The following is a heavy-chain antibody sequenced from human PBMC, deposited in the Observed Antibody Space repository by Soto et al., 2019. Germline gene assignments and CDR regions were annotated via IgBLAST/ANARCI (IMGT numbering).Heavy chain of an antibody. J-gene: IGHJ4*02. CDR2: IIPAFGRV. CDR1: GGSLNTYA. Sequence: SVKVSCKASGGSLNTYAISWVRQAPGQGLEWMGGIIPAFGRVSYAQKFQGRVTITADDSTSTAYMELSRLRSDDTAMYYCADLSLGKFITTPSPPVFWGKGTLGTLST. CDR3: ADLSLGKFITTPSPPVF. D-gene: IGHD3-22*01. V-gene: IGHV1-69*13.